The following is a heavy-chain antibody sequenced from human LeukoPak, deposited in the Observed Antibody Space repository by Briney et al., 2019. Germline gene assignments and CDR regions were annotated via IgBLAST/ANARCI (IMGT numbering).Heavy chain of an antibody. CDR3: AKDLSQKYTFYY. CDR2: ISYDAGNK. V-gene: IGHV3-30*18. Sequence: PGGSLRLSCAASGFTFSGDGMHWVRQAPGKGLEWVAGISYDAGNKWYADSVKGRFTISRDNSKSTLYLQMNSLRPEDTAVYYCAKDLSQKYTFYYWGQGTLVTVSS. D-gene: IGHD2/OR15-2a*01. J-gene: IGHJ4*02. CDR1: GFTFSGDG.